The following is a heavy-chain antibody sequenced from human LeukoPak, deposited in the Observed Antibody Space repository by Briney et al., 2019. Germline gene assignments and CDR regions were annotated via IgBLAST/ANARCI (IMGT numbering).Heavy chain of an antibody. V-gene: IGHV4-31*03. CDR3: ARGGVSPFDY. J-gene: IGHJ4*02. Sequence: SETLSLTCTVSGVSISSGGYYWSWIRQRPGKGLEWIGYIYYSGSTYYNPSLKSRVTISVDTSKNQFSLKLSSVTAADTAVYYCARGGVSPFDYWGQGTLVTVSS. D-gene: IGHD3-10*01. CDR1: GVSISSGGYY. CDR2: IYYSGST.